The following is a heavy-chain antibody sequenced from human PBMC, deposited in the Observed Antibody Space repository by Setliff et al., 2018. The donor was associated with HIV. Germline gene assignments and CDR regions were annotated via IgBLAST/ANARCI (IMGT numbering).Heavy chain of an antibody. CDR1: GGSISDSRYY. CDR2: IYYSGST. CDR3: ARGATLLPGYSDRWEYFYMDV. D-gene: IGHD5-12*01. Sequence: PSETLSLTCTVSGGSISDSRYYWGWIRQPPGKGLEWIGNIYYSGSTYYNPPLESRAAISVDTSKNQFSLRLNSVTAADTAVYYCARGATLLPGYSDRWEYFYMDVWGKGTTVTVSS. V-gene: IGHV4-39*07. J-gene: IGHJ6*03.